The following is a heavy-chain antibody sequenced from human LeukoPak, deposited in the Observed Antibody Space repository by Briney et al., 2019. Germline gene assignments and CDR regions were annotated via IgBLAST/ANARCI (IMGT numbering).Heavy chain of an antibody. CDR2: IKNDRSST. V-gene: IGHV3-74*01. CDR3: TKSDWFDP. J-gene: IGHJ5*02. CDR1: GFTFSSYW. Sequence: GGSLRLSCVDSGFTFSSYWMHWVRHGPGKGLVWVSRIKNDRSSTSYADSVKGRFTISRDNAKNTLYLQMNSLRAEDTAVYYCTKSDWFDPWGQGTLVTVSS.